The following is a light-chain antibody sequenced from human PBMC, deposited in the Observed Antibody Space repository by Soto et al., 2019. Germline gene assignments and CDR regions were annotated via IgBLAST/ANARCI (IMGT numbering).Light chain of an antibody. CDR3: RLRLQRPIA. Sequence: LCWRASQGVHSNLAWYQQKPGQPPRLLIYGASTRATGIPARFSCSGSGRQLTLIFGILVPEDFAFYYMRLRLQRPIAIAQGTRLEIK. CDR1: QGVHSN. CDR2: GAS. J-gene: IGKJ5*01. V-gene: IGKV3D-11*03.